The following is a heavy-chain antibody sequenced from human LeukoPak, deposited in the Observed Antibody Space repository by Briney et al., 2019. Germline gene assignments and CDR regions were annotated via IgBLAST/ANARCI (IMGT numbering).Heavy chain of an antibody. Sequence: GGSLRLSCAASGFTFSSYAMSWVRQAPGKGVEWVSDISGSGGSTYHADSVKRRFTISRDHSKNTLYLQMSSLRAEDTAVYFCAKQKGIAARWYFDLWGRGTLVTVSS. CDR2: ISGSGGST. V-gene: IGHV3-23*01. D-gene: IGHD6-6*01. CDR1: GFTFSSYA. CDR3: AKQKGIAARWYFDL. J-gene: IGHJ2*01.